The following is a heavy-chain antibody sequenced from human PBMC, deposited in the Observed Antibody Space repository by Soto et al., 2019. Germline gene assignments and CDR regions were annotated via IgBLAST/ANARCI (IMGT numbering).Heavy chain of an antibody. CDR3: ARDETSDTSCYGP. CDR2: IYYSGST. V-gene: IGHV4-59*12. CDR1: GGYITPNY. J-gene: IGHJ5*02. Sequence: QVQLQESGPGLVKPSETLSLTCTVSGGYITPNYWSWIRQPPGKGLEGIGYIYYSGSTNYNPSLKGRVTLSVDTSKNQYSLQLSSVTAADAAVYYCARDETSDTSCYGPWGQVTLVTVSS. D-gene: IGHD3-22*01.